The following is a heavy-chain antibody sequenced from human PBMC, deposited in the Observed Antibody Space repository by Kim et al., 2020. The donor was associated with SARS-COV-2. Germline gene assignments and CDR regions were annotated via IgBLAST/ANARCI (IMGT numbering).Heavy chain of an antibody. D-gene: IGHD3-3*01. CDR1: GFTFSSYA. CDR3: VKKSTIFGVVMDFDI. Sequence: GGSLRLSCAASGFTFSSYAMSWVRQAPGKGLEWVSAISGSGGSTYYADSVKGRFTISRDNSKNTLYLQMNSLRAEDTAVYYCVKKSTIFGVVMDFDIWGQGTMVTVSS. J-gene: IGHJ3*02. V-gene: IGHV3-23*01. CDR2: ISGSGGST.